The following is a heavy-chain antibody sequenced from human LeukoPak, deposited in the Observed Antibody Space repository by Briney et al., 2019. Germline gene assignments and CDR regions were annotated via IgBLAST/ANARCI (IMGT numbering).Heavy chain of an antibody. CDR1: GGTFSSYA. D-gene: IGHD6-13*01. CDR2: IIPIFGTA. J-gene: IGHJ6*03. Sequence: SVKVSCKASGGTFSSYAISWVRQAPGQGLEWMGGIIPIFGTANYAQKFQGRVTITADESTSTAYMELSSLRSEDTAVYYCARGGGYSSSWYYYYYYMDVWGKGTTVTVSS. CDR3: ARGGGYSSSWYYYYYYMDV. V-gene: IGHV1-69*13.